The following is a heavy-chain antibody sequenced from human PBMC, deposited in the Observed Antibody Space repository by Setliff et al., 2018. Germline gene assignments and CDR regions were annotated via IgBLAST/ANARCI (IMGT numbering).Heavy chain of an antibody. V-gene: IGHV4-59*01. Sequence: SETLSLTCTVSGGSISSYYWSWIRQPPGKGLEWIGCIYYSGSTNYNPSLKSRVTISVDTSKNQFSLKLSSVTAADTAVYYCARVVESSGYYHYYYYMDVWGKGTTVTVSS. CDR3: ARVVESSGYYHYYYYMDV. CDR2: IYYSGST. D-gene: IGHD3-22*01. CDR1: GGSISSYY. J-gene: IGHJ6*03.